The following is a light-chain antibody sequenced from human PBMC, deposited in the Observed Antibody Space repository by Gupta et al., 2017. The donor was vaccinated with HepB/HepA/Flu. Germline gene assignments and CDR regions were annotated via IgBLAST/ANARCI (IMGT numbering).Light chain of an antibody. CDR3: ISYTSSSIVN. Sequence: QSALTQPPSVSGSPGQSVTISCTGISSDVGSYNRVSWYQQSPGTAPKPMIYEVSNRPSGVPDRFSGSNSGNTASLIISGLQAEDEADYYCISYTSSSIVNFGGGTKLTVL. V-gene: IGLV2-18*02. CDR2: EVS. J-gene: IGLJ2*01. CDR1: SSDVGSYNR.